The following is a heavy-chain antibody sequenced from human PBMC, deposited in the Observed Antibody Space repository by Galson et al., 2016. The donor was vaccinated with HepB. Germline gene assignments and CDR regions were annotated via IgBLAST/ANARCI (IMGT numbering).Heavy chain of an antibody. D-gene: IGHD3-9*01. CDR3: ARTRGDILTPLDY. CDR2: VIPIFDSP. Sequence: SVKVSCKASGGIFRSFAITWVRQAPGQGLEWMGGVIPIFDSPDYAREFQDRVTITADESTSTAYMELSSLTSGDTAVYFCARTRGDILTPLDYWGQGTLVTVSS. CDR1: GGIFRSFA. V-gene: IGHV1-69*13. J-gene: IGHJ4*02.